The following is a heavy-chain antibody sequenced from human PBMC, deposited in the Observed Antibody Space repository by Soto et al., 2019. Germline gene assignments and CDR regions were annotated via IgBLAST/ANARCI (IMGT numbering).Heavy chain of an antibody. CDR3: ARVGSQVGATMMDRDYYYGMDV. CDR1: GGTFSSYA. D-gene: IGHD1-26*01. Sequence: SVKVSCKASGGTFSSYAISWVRQAPGQGLEWMGGIIPIFGTANYAQKFQGRVAITADESTSTAYMELSSLRSEDTAVYYCARVGSQVGATMMDRDYYYGMDVWGQGTTVTVSS. J-gene: IGHJ6*02. CDR2: IIPIFGTA. V-gene: IGHV1-69*13.